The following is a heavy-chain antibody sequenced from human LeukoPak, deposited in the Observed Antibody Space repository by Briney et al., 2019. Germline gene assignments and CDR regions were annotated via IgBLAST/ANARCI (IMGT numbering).Heavy chain of an antibody. D-gene: IGHD3-22*01. V-gene: IGHV3-48*01. Sequence: GGSLRLSCAASGFTFSTYSMNWVRQAPGKGLVWVSYISSSSSTIYYADSVKGRFTISRDNAKNSLYLQMNSLRAEDTAVYYCARGSTYYDSSGQVPFDYWGQGTLVTVSS. J-gene: IGHJ4*02. CDR3: ARGSTYYDSSGQVPFDY. CDR1: GFTFSTYS. CDR2: ISSSSSTI.